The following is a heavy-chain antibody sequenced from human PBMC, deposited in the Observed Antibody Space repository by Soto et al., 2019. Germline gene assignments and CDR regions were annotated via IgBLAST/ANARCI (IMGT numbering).Heavy chain of an antibody. CDR1: GGTFNNYA. J-gene: IGHJ6*02. V-gene: IGHV1-69*12. D-gene: IGHD3-16*02. CDR2: IIPIFRTA. CDR3: ATMKGGYQYYSYGMDV. Sequence: QVQLVQSGAEVKKPGSSVKVSCKASGGTFNNYAISWVRQAPGQGLEWMGGIIPIFRTADYAQKFQGRVTITADESTSTGYMELSSLRSEDTAVYYCATMKGGYQYYSYGMDVWGQGTTVTVSS.